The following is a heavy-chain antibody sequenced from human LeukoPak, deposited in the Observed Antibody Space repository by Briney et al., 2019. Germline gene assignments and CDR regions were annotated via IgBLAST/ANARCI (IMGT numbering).Heavy chain of an antibody. CDR1: GGSISSSSYY. V-gene: IGHV4-39*07. Sequence: PSETLSLTCTVSGGSISSSSYYWGWIRQPPGRGLEWIGSIYYSGSTYYNPSLKSRVTISVDTSKNQFSLKLSSVTAADTAVYYCARSKPGIAAAHFDYWGQGTLVTVSS. CDR3: ARSKPGIAAAHFDY. J-gene: IGHJ4*02. D-gene: IGHD6-13*01. CDR2: IYYSGST.